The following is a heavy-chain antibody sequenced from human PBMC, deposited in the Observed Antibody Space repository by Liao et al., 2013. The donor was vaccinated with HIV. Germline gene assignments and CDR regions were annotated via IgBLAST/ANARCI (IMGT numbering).Heavy chain of an antibody. D-gene: IGHD3-3*01. J-gene: IGHJ4*02. Sequence: QVQLQESGPGLVKPSQTLSLTCTVSGGSISSADYYWTWIRQPPGKGLEWIGYIYHSGNSYYNPSLKSRVSISEDTSKNQFSLKLTSVTAADTAVYYCARGLLRFLESLPTEFDYWGQGTLVTVSA. CDR1: GGSISSADYY. CDR3: ARGLLRFLESLPTEFDY. V-gene: IGHV4-30-4*08. CDR2: IYHSGNS.